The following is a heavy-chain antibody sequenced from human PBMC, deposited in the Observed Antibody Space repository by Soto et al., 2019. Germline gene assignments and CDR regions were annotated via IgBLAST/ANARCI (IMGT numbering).Heavy chain of an antibody. V-gene: IGHV4-30-4*01. Sequence: SETLSLTCTVSGGSISSGDYYWSWIRQPPGKGLEWIGYIYYSRSTYYNPSLKSRVTISVDTSKNQFSLKLSSVTAADTAVYYCARGKNTYFDYWGQGTLVTVSS. CDR2: IYYSRST. J-gene: IGHJ4*02. CDR3: ARGKNTYFDY. CDR1: GGSISSGDYY.